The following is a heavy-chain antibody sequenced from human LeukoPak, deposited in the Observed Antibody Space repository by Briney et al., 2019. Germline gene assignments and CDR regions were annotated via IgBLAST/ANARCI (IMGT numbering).Heavy chain of an antibody. CDR3: AKATIVVVVFDY. D-gene: IGHD2-15*01. CDR1: GYTITGYY. Sequence: AASLKVSCKASGYTITGYYMHWVRHPHGPGHELVGWVNPNSGGTTYANTFQDRVTMTWDATSSTAFIVLRRLMTAATAAYYCAKATIVVVVFDYWGQGTLVTVSS. CDR2: VNPNSGGT. J-gene: IGHJ4*02. V-gene: IGHV1-2*02.